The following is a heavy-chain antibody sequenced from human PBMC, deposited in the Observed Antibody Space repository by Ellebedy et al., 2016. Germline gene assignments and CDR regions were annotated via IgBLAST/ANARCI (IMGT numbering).Heavy chain of an antibody. CDR1: GFTFSDYY. D-gene: IGHD4-17*01. CDR3: ASGDNTVTTLDAFDI. J-gene: IGHJ3*02. CDR2: ISNSGSTI. Sequence: GESLKISXAASGFTFSDYYMSWIRQAPGKGLEWVSYISNSGSTIYYADSVKGRFTISRDNAKNSLSLQMNSLRAEDTAVYYCASGDNTVTTLDAFDIWGQGTMVTVSS. V-gene: IGHV3-11*01.